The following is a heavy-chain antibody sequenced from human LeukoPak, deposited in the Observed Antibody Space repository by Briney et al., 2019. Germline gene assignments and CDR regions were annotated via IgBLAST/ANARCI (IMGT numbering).Heavy chain of an antibody. CDR3: ARRVRCSGDSCYSDNWFDP. Sequence: SETLSLTCTVSGGSISSTGYYWGWIRQPPGKGLEWIGNIYYSGSTHYNPSLKSRVTISVDTSKNQFSLKLSFVTAADTAVFYCARRVRCSGDSCYSDNWFDPWGPGTLVTVSS. J-gene: IGHJ5*02. CDR2: IYYSGST. CDR1: GGSISSTGYY. D-gene: IGHD2-15*01. V-gene: IGHV4-39*01.